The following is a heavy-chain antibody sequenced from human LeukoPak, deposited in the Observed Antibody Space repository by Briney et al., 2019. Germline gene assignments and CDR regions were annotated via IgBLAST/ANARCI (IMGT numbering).Heavy chain of an antibody. J-gene: IGHJ4*02. CDR2: ISAYNGNT. V-gene: IGHV1-18*01. D-gene: IGHD3-22*01. Sequence: ASVKVSCKASGYTFTSYGISWVRQAPGQGLEWMGWISAYNGNTNYAQKFQGRVTITADKSTSTAYMELSSLRSEDTAVYYCARGAYYYDSSGYCLDYWGQGTLVTVSS. CDR1: GYTFTSYG. CDR3: ARGAYYYDSSGYCLDY.